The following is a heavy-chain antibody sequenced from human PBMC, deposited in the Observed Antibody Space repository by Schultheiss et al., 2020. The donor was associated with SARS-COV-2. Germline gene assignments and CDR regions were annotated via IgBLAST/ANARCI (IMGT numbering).Heavy chain of an antibody. D-gene: IGHD6-19*01. V-gene: IGHV4-39*07. CDR1: GGSISSSSYY. CDR2: IYTSGST. Sequence: SETLSLTCTVSGGSISSSSYYWGWIRQPPGKGLEWIGSIYTSGSTNYNPSLKSRVTISVDTSKNQFSLKLSSVTAADTAVYYCARLSVAGQGLDYWGQGTLVTVSS. J-gene: IGHJ4*02. CDR3: ARLSVAGQGLDY.